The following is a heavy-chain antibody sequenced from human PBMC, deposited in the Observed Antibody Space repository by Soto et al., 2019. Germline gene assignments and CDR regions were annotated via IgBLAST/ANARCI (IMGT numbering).Heavy chain of an antibody. D-gene: IGHD5-18*01. CDR2: INHSGST. Sequence: TLSLTCAVYGGSSSGYYWSWIRQPPGKGLEWIGEINHSGSTNYNPSLKSRVTISVDTSKNQFSLKLSSVTAADTAVYYCARGFRSSGGYSYAWSKYYYGMDVWGQGTTVTVSS. CDR1: GGSSSGYY. J-gene: IGHJ6*02. CDR3: ARGFRSSGGYSYAWSKYYYGMDV. V-gene: IGHV4-34*01.